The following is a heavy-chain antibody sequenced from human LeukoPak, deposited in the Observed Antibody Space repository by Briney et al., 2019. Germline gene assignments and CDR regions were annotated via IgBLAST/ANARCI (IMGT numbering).Heavy chain of an antibody. CDR3: ARERAVGYLRGYYFDY. V-gene: IGHV1-2*02. J-gene: IGHJ4*02. CDR2: INPNSGGT. D-gene: IGHD4-17*01. Sequence: ASVKDSCKASGYTFTGYYMHWVRQAPGQGLERMGWINPNSGGTNYAQKFQGRVTMTRDTSISTAYMELSRLRSDDTAVYYCARERAVGYLRGYYFDYWGQGTLVTVSS. CDR1: GYTFTGYY.